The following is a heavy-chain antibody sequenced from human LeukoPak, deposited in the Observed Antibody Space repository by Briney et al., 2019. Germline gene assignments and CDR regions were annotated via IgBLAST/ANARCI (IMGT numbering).Heavy chain of an antibody. D-gene: IGHD4-17*01. Sequence: ASVKVSCKASGYIFTGYYIHWVRQAPGQGLEWMGWINPNSGGTNYAQKFQGTVTMTRDTSISTAYLELSRLRSDDTAVYYCARDSPLDYGDYGIDYWGQGTLVTVSS. J-gene: IGHJ4*02. V-gene: IGHV1-2*02. CDR1: GYIFTGYY. CDR2: INPNSGGT. CDR3: ARDSPLDYGDYGIDY.